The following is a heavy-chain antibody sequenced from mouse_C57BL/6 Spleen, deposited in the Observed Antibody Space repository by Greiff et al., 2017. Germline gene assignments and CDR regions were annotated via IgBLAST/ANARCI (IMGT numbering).Heavy chain of an antibody. CDR1: GYTFTSYW. CDR3: ARAPGGNSYYFDY. J-gene: IGHJ2*01. CDR2: INPSSGYT. V-gene: IGHV1-7*01. Sequence: VQLVESGAELAKPGASVKLSCKASGYTFTSYWMHWVKQRPGQGLEWIGYINPSSGYTKYNQKFKDKATLTADKSSSTAYMQLSSLTYEDSAVYYCARAPGGNSYYFDYWGQGTTLTVSS.